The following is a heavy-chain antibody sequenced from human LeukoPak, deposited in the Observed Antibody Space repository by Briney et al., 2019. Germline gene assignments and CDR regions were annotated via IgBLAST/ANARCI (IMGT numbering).Heavy chain of an antibody. J-gene: IGHJ4*02. CDR3: AIVSYYGDLGY. CDR1: GYTFTGYY. Sequence: KVSCKASGYTFTGYYMHWVRQARGPGLEGVGGIDPNSGGTNYAQKLQGRVDMPRDTSISTAYMELSTLRSDDAGVYYCAIVSYYGDLGYWGRGTLVTVPS. V-gene: IGHV1-2*02. CDR2: IDPNSGGT. D-gene: IGHD3-10*01.